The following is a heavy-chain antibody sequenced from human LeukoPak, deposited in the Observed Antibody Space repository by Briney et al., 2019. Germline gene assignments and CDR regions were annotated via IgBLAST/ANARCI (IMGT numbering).Heavy chain of an antibody. CDR2: IKPDGSEQ. V-gene: IGHV3-7*01. Sequence: GGSLRLSCAASGFTSSIYLMSCVRRAPGPGREGVANIKPDGSEQYYVDSVKGRFTISRDNAKNSLYLQMNSLRAEDTAVYYCARVYGDAFGYWGQGTLVTVSS. CDR1: GFTSSIYL. D-gene: IGHD4-17*01. CDR3: ARVYGDAFGY. J-gene: IGHJ4*02.